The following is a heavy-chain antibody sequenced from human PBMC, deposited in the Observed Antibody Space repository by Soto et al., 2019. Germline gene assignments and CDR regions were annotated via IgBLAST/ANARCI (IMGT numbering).Heavy chain of an antibody. V-gene: IGHV1-2*02. CDR1: GYTFTGYY. CDR3: AREGVMITFGGVIVNAFDI. CDR2: INPNSGGT. J-gene: IGHJ3*02. D-gene: IGHD3-16*02. Sequence: ASVKVSCKASGYTFTGYYMHWVRQAPGQGLEWMGWINPNSGGTNYAQKFQGRVTMTRDTSISTAYMELSRLRSDDTAVYYCAREGVMITFGGVIVNAFDIWGQGTMVTVSS.